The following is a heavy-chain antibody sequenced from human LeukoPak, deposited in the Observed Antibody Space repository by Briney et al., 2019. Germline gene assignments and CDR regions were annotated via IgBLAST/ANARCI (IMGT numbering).Heavy chain of an antibody. Sequence: SRTLSLTCTVSGGSISSGGYYWSWIRQHPGKGLEWIGYIYYSGSTYYNPSLKSRVTISVDTSKNQFSLKLSSVTAADTAVYYCARLGRKYYDSSGAFDIWGQGTMVTVSS. CDR2: IYYSGST. J-gene: IGHJ3*02. V-gene: IGHV4-31*03. CDR3: ARLGRKYYDSSGAFDI. CDR1: GGSISSGGYY. D-gene: IGHD3-22*01.